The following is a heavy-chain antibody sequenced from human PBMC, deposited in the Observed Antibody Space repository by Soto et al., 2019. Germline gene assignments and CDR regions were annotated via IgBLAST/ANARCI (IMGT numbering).Heavy chain of an antibody. D-gene: IGHD2-15*01. Sequence: EVQLVESGGGLIQPGGSLRLSCAASGFTVSSNHMSWVRQAPGKGLEWVSVIYSGGNTYYADSVKGRFTISRDNSKNTLYVQMNSLRAEDTAVYYCARIPYCSGGSCYSGWYCDLWGRGILVTVSS. CDR3: ARIPYCSGGSCYSGWYCDL. V-gene: IGHV3-53*01. CDR1: GFTVSSNH. CDR2: IYSGGNT. J-gene: IGHJ2*01.